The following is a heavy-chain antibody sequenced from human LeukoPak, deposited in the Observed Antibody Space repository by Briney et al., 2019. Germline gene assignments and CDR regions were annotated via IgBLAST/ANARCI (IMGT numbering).Heavy chain of an antibody. CDR2: IYTSGST. D-gene: IGHD6-19*01. Sequence: SETLSLTCAVSGISISIYYWSWIRQPAGKGLEWIGRIYTSGSTNYNPSLKSRVTISVDKSKNQFSLKLSSVTAADTAVYYCARVVAVAGTSYYYYYMDVWGKGTTVTVSS. CDR1: GISISIYY. CDR3: ARVVAVAGTSYYYYYMDV. J-gene: IGHJ6*03. V-gene: IGHV4-4*07.